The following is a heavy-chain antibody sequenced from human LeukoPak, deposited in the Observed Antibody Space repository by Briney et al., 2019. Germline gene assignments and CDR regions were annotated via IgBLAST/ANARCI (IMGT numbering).Heavy chain of an antibody. J-gene: IGHJ3*02. CDR1: GGSISSYY. CDR2: IYYSGST. V-gene: IGHV4-59*08. CDR3: ARHGTTPRDGYNYGNAFDI. D-gene: IGHD5-24*01. Sequence: SETLSLTCTVSGGSISSYYWSWIRQPPGKGLEWIGYIYYSGSTNYNPSLKSRVTISVDTSKNQFTLRLSSVTAADTAVYYCARHGTTPRDGYNYGNAFDIWGQGTMVTVSS.